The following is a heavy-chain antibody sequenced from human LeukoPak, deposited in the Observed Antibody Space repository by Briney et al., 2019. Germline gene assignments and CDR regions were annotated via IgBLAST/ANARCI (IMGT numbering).Heavy chain of an antibody. D-gene: IGHD3-22*01. CDR3: AKAERYYYDSSGYT. J-gene: IGHJ5*02. CDR1: GFTVSSNY. Sequence: GGSLRLSCAASGFTVSSNYMSWVRQAPGKGLEWVSIIYSGGSTYYADSVKGRFTISRDISKNTLYLQMNSLRAEDTAVYYCAKAERYYYDSSGYTWGQGTLVTVSS. V-gene: IGHV3-53*01. CDR2: IYSGGST.